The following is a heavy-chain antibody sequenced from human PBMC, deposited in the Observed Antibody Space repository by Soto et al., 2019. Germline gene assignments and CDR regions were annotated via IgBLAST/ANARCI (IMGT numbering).Heavy chain of an antibody. D-gene: IGHD6-13*01. CDR1: GFTFSSYA. J-gene: IGHJ6*02. CDR2: ISGSGGST. V-gene: IGHV3-23*01. Sequence: LRLSCAASGFTFSSYAMSWVRQAPGKGLEWVSAISGSGGSTYYADSVKGRFTISRDNSKNTLYLQMNSLRAEDTAVYYCAKLAAAGETYYYYGMDVWGQGTTVTVSS. CDR3: AKLAAAGETYYYYGMDV.